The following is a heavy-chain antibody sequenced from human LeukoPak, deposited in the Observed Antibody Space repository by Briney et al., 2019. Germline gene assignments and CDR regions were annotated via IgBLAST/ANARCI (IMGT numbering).Heavy chain of an antibody. Sequence: SQTLSPTCTVSGGSISSGSYYWSWIRQPAGKGLEWIGRIYTSGSTNYNPSLKSRVTISVDTSKNQFSLKLSSVTAADTAVYYCARAGIAVAAPDYWGRGTLVTVSS. V-gene: IGHV4-61*02. D-gene: IGHD6-19*01. J-gene: IGHJ4*02. CDR3: ARAGIAVAAPDY. CDR1: GGSISSGSYY. CDR2: IYTSGST.